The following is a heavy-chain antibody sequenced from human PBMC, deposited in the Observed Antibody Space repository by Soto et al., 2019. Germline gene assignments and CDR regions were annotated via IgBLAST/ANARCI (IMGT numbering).Heavy chain of an antibody. Sequence: SVKVSCKASGGTFSSYAISWVRQAPGQGLEWMGGIIPIFGTANYAQKFQGRVTITADESTSTAYMELSSLRSEDTAVYYCARERVHDSSGYYPHLDAFDIWGQGTMVTVSS. J-gene: IGHJ3*02. CDR3: ARERVHDSSGYYPHLDAFDI. CDR2: IIPIFGTA. V-gene: IGHV1-69*13. CDR1: GGTFSSYA. D-gene: IGHD3-22*01.